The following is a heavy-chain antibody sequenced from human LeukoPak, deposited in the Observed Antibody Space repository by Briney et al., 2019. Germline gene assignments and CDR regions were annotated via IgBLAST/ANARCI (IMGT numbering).Heavy chain of an antibody. CDR3: ARGELVDYYYGMDV. CDR2: IYYSGST. Sequence: SQTLSLTCTVSGGSISSGDYYWSWIRQPPGKGLEWIGYIYYSGSTYYNPSLKSRVTISVGTSKNQFSLKLSSVTAADTAVYYCARGELVDYYYGMDVWGQGTTVTVSS. J-gene: IGHJ6*02. CDR1: GGSISSGDYY. D-gene: IGHD6-6*01. V-gene: IGHV4-30-4*01.